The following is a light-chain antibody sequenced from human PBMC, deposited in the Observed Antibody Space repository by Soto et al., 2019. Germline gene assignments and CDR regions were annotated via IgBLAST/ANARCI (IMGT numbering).Light chain of an antibody. J-gene: IGKJ1*01. Sequence: EIVMTQSPATLSVSPGERATLSCRASQSVSNSLAWHQQKPGQGPRLLIYGASTRATGIPARFSGSGSGTFFINTSSSLQSEDFAFYYCQQYSKWPLTFGQGTKLEI. CDR3: QQYSKWPLT. CDR2: GAS. CDR1: QSVSNS. V-gene: IGKV3-15*01.